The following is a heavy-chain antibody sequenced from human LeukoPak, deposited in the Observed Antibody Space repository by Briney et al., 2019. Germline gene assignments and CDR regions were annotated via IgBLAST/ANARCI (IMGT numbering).Heavy chain of an antibody. CDR1: GFTFSSYW. D-gene: IGHD6-25*01. J-gene: IGHJ4*02. V-gene: IGHV3-7*01. Sequence: GGSLRLSCAASGFTFSSYWMSWVRQAPGKGLEWVANIKQDGSEKYYVDCVKGRFTISRDNAKNSLYLQMNSLRAEDTAVYYCASDTRLSHSFDYWGQGTLVTVSS. CDR3: ASDTRLSHSFDY. CDR2: IKQDGSEK.